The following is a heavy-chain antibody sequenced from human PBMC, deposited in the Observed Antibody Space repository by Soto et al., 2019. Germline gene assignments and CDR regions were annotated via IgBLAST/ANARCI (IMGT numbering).Heavy chain of an antibody. D-gene: IGHD2-2*01. CDR3: ARALPSIVVVPAAMSDY. Sequence: GASVKVSCKASGYTFTSYDINWVRQATGQGLEWMGWMNPNSGNTGYAQKFQGRVTMTRNTSISTAYMELGSLRSEDTAVYYCARALPSIVVVPAAMSDYWGQGTLVTVSS. V-gene: IGHV1-8*01. CDR2: MNPNSGNT. CDR1: GYTFTSYD. J-gene: IGHJ4*02.